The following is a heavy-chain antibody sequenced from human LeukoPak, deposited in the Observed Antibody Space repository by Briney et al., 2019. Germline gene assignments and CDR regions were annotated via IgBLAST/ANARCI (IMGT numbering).Heavy chain of an antibody. J-gene: IGHJ4*02. D-gene: IGHD3-22*01. CDR3: ARDYYDGIGYYYEDY. CDR2: ISWNSGSI. V-gene: IGHV3-9*01. Sequence: GGSLRLSCAASGFTFDDYAMHWVRQAPGKGLEWVSGISWNSGSIGYADSVKGRFTISRDNAENTLYLQMNSLRAEDTAVYYCARDYYDGIGYYYEDYWGQGTLVTVSS. CDR1: GFTFDDYA.